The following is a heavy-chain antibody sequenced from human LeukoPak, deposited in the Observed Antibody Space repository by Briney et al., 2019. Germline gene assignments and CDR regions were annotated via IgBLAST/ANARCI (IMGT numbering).Heavy chain of an antibody. Sequence: GGSLRLSCGASGFTFSRSAMNWVRQAPGKGLEWVAAISGNGVAAYYADSAKGRFNISRDNTSNTLFLQMNSLRTEDTAIYYCVKDAYYLDSSTYLIPFDFWGQGTLVTVSS. D-gene: IGHD3-22*01. CDR2: ISGNGVAA. V-gene: IGHV3-23*01. J-gene: IGHJ4*02. CDR3: VKDAYYLDSSTYLIPFDF. CDR1: GFTFSRSA.